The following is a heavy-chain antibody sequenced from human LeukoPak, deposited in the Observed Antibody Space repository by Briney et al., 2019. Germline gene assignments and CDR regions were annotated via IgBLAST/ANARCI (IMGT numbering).Heavy chain of an antibody. D-gene: IGHD2-8*02. CDR2: INQDGSVI. V-gene: IGHV3-7*01. CDR1: GVYW. J-gene: IGHJ4*02. Sequence: PGGSLRLSCAVSGVYWMSWVRQAPGKGLEWVANINQDGSVIYYVDSVKGRFTISRDNAKNSLCLQMNSLRAEDTGVYYCATSSGAPGNMWGQGTLVTVSS. CDR3: ATSSGAPGNM.